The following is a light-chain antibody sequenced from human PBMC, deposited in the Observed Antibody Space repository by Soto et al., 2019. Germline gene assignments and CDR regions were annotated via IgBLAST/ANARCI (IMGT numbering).Light chain of an antibody. V-gene: IGLV1-40*01. Sequence: QSVLTQPPSVSGAPGQRVTISCTGSSSNIGAGYDVHWYQQRPGTAPKLLIFGNTNRPSGVPDRFPGSKSGTSASLAITGLQAEDEGDYYCQSYDSTLSARYVFGTGTKVTV. CDR2: GNT. J-gene: IGLJ1*01. CDR1: SSNIGAGYD. CDR3: QSYDSTLSARYV.